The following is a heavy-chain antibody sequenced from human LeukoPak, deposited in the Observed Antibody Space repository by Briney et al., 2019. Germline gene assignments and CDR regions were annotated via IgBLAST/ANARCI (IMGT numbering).Heavy chain of an antibody. D-gene: IGHD3-9*01. CDR3: ARVSPTPYDILTGFYYYYGMDV. Sequence: PGGSLRLSCAASGFTFSSYWMSWVRQAPGKGLEWVANIKQDGSEKYYVDSVKGRFIISRDSAKNSLYLQMNSLRAEDTAVYYCARVSPTPYDILTGFYYYYGMDVWGQGTTVTVSS. J-gene: IGHJ6*02. CDR2: IKQDGSEK. V-gene: IGHV3-7*04. CDR1: GFTFSSYW.